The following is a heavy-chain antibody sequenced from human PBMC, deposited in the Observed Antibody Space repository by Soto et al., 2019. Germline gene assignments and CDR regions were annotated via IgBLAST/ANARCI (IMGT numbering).Heavy chain of an antibody. V-gene: IGHV4-34*01. CDR1: DGSISGYY. D-gene: IGHD6-25*01. CDR3: ARGLTGSSDWDNWFAP. Sequence: PSEPKSHKSSVSDGSISGYYWSWIRKRPGKGLEWIGEINHSGNSDYNPSLKSRVTMSVDTLKNQFSLNLGSVTAADTAVYYCARGLTGSSDWDNWFAPWGQGILVP. J-gene: IGHJ5*02. CDR2: INHSGNS.